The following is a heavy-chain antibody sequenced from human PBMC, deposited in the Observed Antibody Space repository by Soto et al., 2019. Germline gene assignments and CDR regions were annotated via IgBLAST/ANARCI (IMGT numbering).Heavy chain of an antibody. D-gene: IGHD2-15*01. V-gene: IGHV3-11*06. CDR1: GFTFSDYY. J-gene: IGHJ3*02. CDR2: ITSSGDFT. CDR3: ARDWPSYGGTSGAFDI. Sequence: QVQLVESGGGLVKPGGSLRLSCASSGFTFSDYYMSWIRQAPGKGLEWVSYITSSGDFTAYADSVKGRFTISRDNAKKSLYLQMNSLRAEDTAVYFCARDWPSYGGTSGAFDIWGQGTMVTVSS.